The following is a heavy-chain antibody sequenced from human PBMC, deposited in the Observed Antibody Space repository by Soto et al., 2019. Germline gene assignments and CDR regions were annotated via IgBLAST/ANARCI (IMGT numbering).Heavy chain of an antibody. D-gene: IGHD6-19*01. Sequence: QVQLVESGGGVVQPGRSLRLSCAASGFTFSSYGMHWVRQAPGKGLEWVAVISYDGSNKYYADSVKGRFTISRDNSKNTLYLQMNSLRAEDTAVYYCEKGHVQWLSSDDAFDIWGQGTMVTVSS. CDR1: GFTFSSYG. CDR3: EKGHVQWLSSDDAFDI. V-gene: IGHV3-30*18. CDR2: ISYDGSNK. J-gene: IGHJ3*02.